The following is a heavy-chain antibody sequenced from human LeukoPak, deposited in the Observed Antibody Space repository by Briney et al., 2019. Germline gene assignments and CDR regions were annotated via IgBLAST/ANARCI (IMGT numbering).Heavy chain of an antibody. CDR2: IYSSGST. Sequence: SETLSLTCTVSGVSISSGDYYWSWIPQPPGGGLEWIGHIYSSGSTYYNPSLKSRATVSLDTSKNQLSLKLSSVTAADTAVYYCARPYYYDSRIDPWGQGTLVTVSS. V-gene: IGHV4-30-4*01. CDR1: GVSISSGDYY. D-gene: IGHD3-22*01. J-gene: IGHJ5*02. CDR3: ARPYYYDSRIDP.